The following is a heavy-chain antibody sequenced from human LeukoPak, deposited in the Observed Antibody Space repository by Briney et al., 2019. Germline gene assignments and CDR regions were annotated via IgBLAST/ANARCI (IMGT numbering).Heavy chain of an antibody. CDR1: GFTFSSYA. J-gene: IGHJ4*02. CDR2: ISGSGGST. Sequence: GGSLRLSCAASGFTFSSYAMSWVRQAPGKGLEWVSAISGSGGSTYYADSVKGRFTISRDNSKNTLYLQMNSLRAEDTAEYYCAKYYYDRSGYSGHFDYWGQGTLVTVSS. D-gene: IGHD3-22*01. V-gene: IGHV3-23*01. CDR3: AKYYYDRSGYSGHFDY.